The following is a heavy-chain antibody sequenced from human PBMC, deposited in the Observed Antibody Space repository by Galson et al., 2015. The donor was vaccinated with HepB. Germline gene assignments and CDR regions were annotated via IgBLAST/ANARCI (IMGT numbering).Heavy chain of an antibody. J-gene: IGHJ4*02. CDR1: GYYFANYW. D-gene: IGHD3-22*01. CDR2: IFPGDSDT. V-gene: IGHV5-51*01. CDR3: ARYPDFYDTTGYYWGGFDY. Sequence: LKISCKASGYYFANYWIAWVRPMPGKGLECMGIIFPGDSDTKYSPSFQGQVTISADRSNTTAYLQWSSLKASDTAMYYCARYPDFYDTTGYYWGGFDYWGLGTLVTVSS.